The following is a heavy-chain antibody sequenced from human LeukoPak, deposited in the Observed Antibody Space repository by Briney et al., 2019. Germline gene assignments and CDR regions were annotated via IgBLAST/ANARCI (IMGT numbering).Heavy chain of an antibody. V-gene: IGHV4-59*01. D-gene: IGHD5-12*01. CDR1: GGSISSYY. Sequence: PSETLSLTCTVSGGSISSYYWSWIRQPPGKGLEWIGYIYYSGSTNYNPSLKSRVTISVDTSKNQFSLKLSSVTAADTAVYYCARANPGGGYDYDYWGQGTLVTVSS. J-gene: IGHJ4*02. CDR3: ARANPGGGYDYDY. CDR2: IYYSGST.